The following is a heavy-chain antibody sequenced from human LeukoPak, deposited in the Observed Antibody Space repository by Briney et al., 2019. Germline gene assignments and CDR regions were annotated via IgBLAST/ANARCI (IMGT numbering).Heavy chain of an antibody. Sequence: GGSLRLSCAVSGFTFSSYAMSGVRQAPGKGLEWVSVISGSGGDTYYADSVKGRFTISRDNSKNTLYLQINSRRVEDTAVYYCAKGSLSGGTCYFDYWGQGTLVTVSS. V-gene: IGHV3-23*01. CDR2: ISGSGGDT. J-gene: IGHJ4*02. CDR1: GFTFSSYA. CDR3: AKGSLSGGTCYFDY. D-gene: IGHD2-15*01.